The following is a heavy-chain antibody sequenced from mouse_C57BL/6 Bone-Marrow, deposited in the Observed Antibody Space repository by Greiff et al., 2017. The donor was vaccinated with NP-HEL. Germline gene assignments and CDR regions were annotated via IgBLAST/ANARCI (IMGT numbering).Heavy chain of an antibody. Sequence: QVTLKESGPGILQSSQTLSLTCSFSGFPLSTSGMGVSWIRQPSGKGLEWLAHIYWDDDKRYNPSLKSRLTIPKDTSRNPVFLKITSVDTADTATYNCARRRFHYYGSSYEGYFDVWGTGTTVTVSS. J-gene: IGHJ1*03. D-gene: IGHD1-1*01. V-gene: IGHV8-12*01. CDR3: ARRRFHYYGSSYEGYFDV. CDR2: IYWDDDK. CDR1: GFPLSTSGMG.